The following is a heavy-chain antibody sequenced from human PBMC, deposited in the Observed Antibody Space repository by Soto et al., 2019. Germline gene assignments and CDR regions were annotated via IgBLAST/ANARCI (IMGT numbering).Heavy chain of an antibody. J-gene: IGHJ4*02. Sequence: SETLSLTCTVSGGSISSSSYYWGWIRQPPGKGLEWIGSIYYSGSTYYNPSLKSRVTISVDTSKNQFSLKLSSVTAADTAVYYCARQSAHILTGYFDYWGQGTLVTVSS. CDR1: GGSISSSSYY. CDR2: IYYSGST. CDR3: ARQSAHILTGYFDY. D-gene: IGHD3-9*01. V-gene: IGHV4-39*01.